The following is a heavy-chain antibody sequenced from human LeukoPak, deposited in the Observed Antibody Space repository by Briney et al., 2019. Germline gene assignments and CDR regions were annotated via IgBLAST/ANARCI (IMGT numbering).Heavy chain of an antibody. Sequence: ASVKVSCKASGYTFTSYYMHWVRQAPGQGLEWMGIINPSGGSTSYAQKFQGRVTMTRDMPTSTVYMELSSLRSEDTAVYYCASGGYSYGSPVGPWGQGTLDTVSS. CDR1: GYTFTSYY. J-gene: IGHJ5*02. CDR2: INPSGGST. V-gene: IGHV1-46*01. D-gene: IGHD5-18*01. CDR3: ASGGYSYGSPVGP.